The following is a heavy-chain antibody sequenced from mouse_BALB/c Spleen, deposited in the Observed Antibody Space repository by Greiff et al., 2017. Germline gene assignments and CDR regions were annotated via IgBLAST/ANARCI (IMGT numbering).Heavy chain of an antibody. CDR1: GYSITSDYA. J-gene: IGHJ4*01. V-gene: IGHV3-2*02. Sequence: EVQLKESGPGLVKPSQSLSLTCTVTGYSITSDYAWNWIRQFPGNKLEWMGYISYSGSTSYNPSLKSRISITRDTSKNQFFLQLNSVTTEDTATYYCARGYYGMDYWGQGTSVTVSS. CDR3: ARGYYGMDY. CDR2: ISYSGST.